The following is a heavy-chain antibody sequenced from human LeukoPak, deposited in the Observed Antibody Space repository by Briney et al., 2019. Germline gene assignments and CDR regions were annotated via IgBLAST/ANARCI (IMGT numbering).Heavy chain of an antibody. CDR2: ISGSGGST. D-gene: IGHD3-10*01. CDR3: AKEGGPYYYGSGSCSAYDY. Sequence: PGASLRLSCAASGFTFSSYAMSWVRQAPGKGLEWVSAISGSGGSTYYADSVKGRFTISRDNSKNTLYLQMNSLRAEDTAVYYCAKEGGPYYYGSGSCSAYDYWGQGTLVTVSS. J-gene: IGHJ4*02. V-gene: IGHV3-23*01. CDR1: GFTFSSYA.